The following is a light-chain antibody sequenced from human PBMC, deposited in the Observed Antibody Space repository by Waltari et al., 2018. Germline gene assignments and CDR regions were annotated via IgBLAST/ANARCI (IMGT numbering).Light chain of an antibody. CDR3: SSQSSNDVVL. Sequence: QSALTQPASVSGSPGQSVTIFCAGTSHDVGGYNFVSWYQEPPGQAPRVIIYDVSDRPSGVSDRFSGSKSGNTASLTISGLQAEDEADYYCSSQSSNDVVLFGGGTKLTVL. J-gene: IGLJ2*01. CDR1: SHDVGGYNF. V-gene: IGLV2-14*01. CDR2: DVS.